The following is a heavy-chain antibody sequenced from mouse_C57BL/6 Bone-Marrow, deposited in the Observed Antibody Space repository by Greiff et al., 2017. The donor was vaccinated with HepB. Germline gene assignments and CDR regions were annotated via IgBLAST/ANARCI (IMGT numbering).Heavy chain of an antibody. J-gene: IGHJ4*01. CDR1: GFSLTSYG. CDR3: AKYVHYAMDY. V-gene: IGHV2-2*01. Sequence: VKVVESGPGLVQPSQSLSITCTVSGFSLTSYGVHWVRQSPGKGLEWLGVIWSGGSTDYNAAFISRLSISKDNSKSQVFFKMNSLQADDTAIYYCAKYVHYAMDYWGQGTSVTVSS. CDR2: IWSGGST.